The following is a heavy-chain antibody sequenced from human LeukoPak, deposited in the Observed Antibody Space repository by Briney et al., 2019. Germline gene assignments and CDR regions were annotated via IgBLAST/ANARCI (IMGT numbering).Heavy chain of an antibody. CDR1: GFTLSSYG. Sequence: GGSLRLSCGASGFTLSSYGMSWVRQAPGKGLEWVSSITGSSGYTYYADSVRGRFAISRDNSTNTVFLQMNSLRAEDTAVYYCAKTYYFDSSGYWSAYYFDKWGQGTHVTVSS. V-gene: IGHV3-23*01. J-gene: IGHJ4*02. CDR3: AKTYYFDSSGYWSAYYFDK. CDR2: ITGSSGYT. D-gene: IGHD3-22*01.